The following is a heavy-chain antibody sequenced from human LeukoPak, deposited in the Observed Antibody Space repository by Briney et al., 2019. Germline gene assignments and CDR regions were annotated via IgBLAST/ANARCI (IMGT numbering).Heavy chain of an antibody. CDR1: GGSISSYY. J-gene: IGHJ4*02. CDR3: ARDHRRYSSSWYDGFDY. V-gene: IGHV4-4*07. Sequence: SETLSLTRTVSGGSISSYYWSWIRQPAGKGLEWIGRIYTSGSTNYNPSLKSRVTMSVDTSKNQFSLKLGSVTAADTAVYYCARDHRRYSSSWYDGFDYWGQGTLVTVSS. CDR2: IYTSGST. D-gene: IGHD6-13*01.